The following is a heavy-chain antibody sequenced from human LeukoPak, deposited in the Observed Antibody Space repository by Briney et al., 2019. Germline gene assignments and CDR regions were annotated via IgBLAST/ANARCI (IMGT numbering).Heavy chain of an antibody. CDR1: GGTFSSYA. D-gene: IGHD3-10*01. Sequence: ASVKVSCKASGGTFSSYAISWVRQAPGHGLEGMGGIIPIFGTANYAQKFQGRVTITADESTSPAYMQLISLTSEDTAVYYCARGSGSYYNIPGNWFDPWGQGTLVTVSS. CDR3: ARGSGSYYNIPGNWFDP. J-gene: IGHJ5*02. V-gene: IGHV1-69*13. CDR2: IIPIFGTA.